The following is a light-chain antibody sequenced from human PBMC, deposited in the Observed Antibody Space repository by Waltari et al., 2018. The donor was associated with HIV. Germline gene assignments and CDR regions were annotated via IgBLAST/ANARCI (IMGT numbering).Light chain of an antibody. CDR2: ITS. J-gene: IGLJ2*01. Sequence: QTVVTQEPSLTVSPGGTVTLTCASSTVAVTSGYYPSWFQQRPGQAPRTLIYITSNKHSGTPARFSGSLLGGKAALTLSGVQPEDEAEYYCLLYYGGAQVFGGGTKLTVL. CDR1: TVAVTSGYY. V-gene: IGLV7-43*01. CDR3: LLYYGGAQV.